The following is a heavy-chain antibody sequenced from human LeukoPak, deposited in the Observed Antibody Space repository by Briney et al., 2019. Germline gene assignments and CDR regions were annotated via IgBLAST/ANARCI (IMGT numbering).Heavy chain of an antibody. J-gene: IGHJ4*02. CDR2: ISAYNGNT. CDR3: ARDYYDSSGYYSISPY. CDR1: GYTFTSYG. Sequence: ASVKVSCKASGYTFTSYGISWVRQAPGQGLEWMGWISAYNGNTNYAQKLQGRVTMTTDTSTSTAYMELRSLRSDDTAVYYCARDYYDSSGYYSISPYWGQGTLVTVSS. V-gene: IGHV1-18*01. D-gene: IGHD3-22*01.